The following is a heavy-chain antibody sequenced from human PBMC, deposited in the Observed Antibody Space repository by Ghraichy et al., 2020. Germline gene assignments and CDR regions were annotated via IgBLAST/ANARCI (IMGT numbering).Heavy chain of an antibody. CDR3: AIGVPGYSSPQPTFDY. CDR1: GGSISSGGYY. Sequence: SETLSLTCTVSGGSISSGGYYWSWIRQHPGKGLEWIGYIYYSGSTYYNPSLKSRVTISADTSKNQFSLKLSSVTAADTAVYYCAIGVPGYSSPQPTFDYWGQGTLVTVSS. CDR2: IYYSGST. D-gene: IGHD5-18*01. V-gene: IGHV4-31*03. J-gene: IGHJ4*02.